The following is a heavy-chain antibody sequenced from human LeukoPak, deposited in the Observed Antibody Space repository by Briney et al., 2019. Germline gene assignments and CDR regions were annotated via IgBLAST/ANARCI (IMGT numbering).Heavy chain of an antibody. J-gene: IGHJ6*02. CDR3: ARESTVAPRLYGMDV. CDR2: IYYSGST. D-gene: IGHD2-15*01. Sequence: PSETLSLTCTVSGGSISSGGYYWSWIRQHRGKGLEWIGYIYYSGSTCYNPSLKSRVTISVDTSKNQFSLTLSSVTAADTAVYYCARESTVAPRLYGMDVWGQGTTVTVSS. V-gene: IGHV4-31*03. CDR1: GGSISSGGYY.